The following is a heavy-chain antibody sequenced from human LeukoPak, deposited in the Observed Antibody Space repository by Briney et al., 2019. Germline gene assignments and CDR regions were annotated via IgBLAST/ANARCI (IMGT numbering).Heavy chain of an antibody. D-gene: IGHD2-15*01. CDR3: SRLVVVVDY. CDR2: ISSSGSTI. J-gene: IGHJ4*02. V-gene: IGHV3-11*04. CDR1: GFTFSNAC. Sequence: PGGSLRLSCAASGFTFSNACMSWVRQAPGKGLEWVSYISSSGSTIYYADSVKGRFTISRDNAKNSLYLQMNSLRAEDTAVYYCSRLVVVVDYWGQGTLVTVSS.